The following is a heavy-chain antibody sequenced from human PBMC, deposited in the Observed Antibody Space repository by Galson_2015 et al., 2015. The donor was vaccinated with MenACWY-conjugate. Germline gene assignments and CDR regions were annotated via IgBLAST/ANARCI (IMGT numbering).Heavy chain of an antibody. D-gene: IGHD3-10*02. CDR3: ARQHVSSAMFLDS. Sequence: QSGAEVKQPGESLTISCTGSGYSFTSFWISWVRQMPGKGLEWMARIDPSDSETNYKSSFQGHVVISADKSTGTAFLQWSSLKSSGTALYFCARQHVSSAMFLDSWGQGTLVTVSS. J-gene: IGHJ4*02. CDR2: IDPSDSET. V-gene: IGHV5-10-1*01. CDR1: GYSFTSFW.